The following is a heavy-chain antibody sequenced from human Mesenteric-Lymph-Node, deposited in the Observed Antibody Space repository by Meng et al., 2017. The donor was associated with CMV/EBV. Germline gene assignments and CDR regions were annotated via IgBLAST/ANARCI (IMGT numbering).Heavy chain of an antibody. CDR3: ASDLVELPDYYSYALDV. D-gene: IGHD3-16*01. Sequence: GGSLRLSCAASGFTFSRYGMHWVRQAPGKGLEWVAVIWYDGSNKYYADSVKGRFTISKDNSKNTLYLQMNSLRTEDTAVYYCASDLVELPDYYSYALDVWGQGTTVTVSS. CDR1: GFTFSRYG. V-gene: IGHV3-33*01. J-gene: IGHJ6*02. CDR2: IWYDGSNK.